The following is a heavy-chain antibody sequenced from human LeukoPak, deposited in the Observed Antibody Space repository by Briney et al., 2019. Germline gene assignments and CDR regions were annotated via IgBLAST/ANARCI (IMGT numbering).Heavy chain of an antibody. D-gene: IGHD6-13*01. CDR3: ATCYEYSSSWFLFDY. CDR1: GYTFTSYA. V-gene: IGHV1-3*01. Sequence: ASVKVSCKASGYTFTSYAMHWVRQAPGQRLEWMGWINAGNGNTKYSQKFQGRVTITRDTSASTAYMELSSLRSEDAAVYYCATCYEYSSSWFLFDYWGQGTLVTVSS. J-gene: IGHJ4*02. CDR2: INAGNGNT.